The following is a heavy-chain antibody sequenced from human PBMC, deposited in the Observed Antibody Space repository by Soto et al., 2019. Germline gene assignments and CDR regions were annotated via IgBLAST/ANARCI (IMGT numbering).Heavy chain of an antibody. CDR3: ARDLRGLRYFDWLPDYYYYGMDV. CDR1: GYTFTSYG. V-gene: IGHV1-18*01. D-gene: IGHD3-9*01. Sequence: ASVKVSCKASGYTFTSYGISWVRQAPGQGLEWMGWISAYNGNTNYAQKLQGRVTMTTDTSTSTAYMELMSLRSDDTAVYYCARDLRGLRYFDWLPDYYYYGMDVWGQGTTVTVSS. J-gene: IGHJ6*02. CDR2: ISAYNGNT.